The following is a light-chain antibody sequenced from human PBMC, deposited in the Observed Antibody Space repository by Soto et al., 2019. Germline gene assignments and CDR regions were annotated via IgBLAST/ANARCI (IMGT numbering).Light chain of an antibody. Sequence: QSALTQPASVSGSPGQSITISCTGTSSDVGAYNYVSWYQQHPGKAPKLMIYDVNTRPSGVSDRFSGSKSGNTASLTISGLQAEDEVDYYCNSYTSSHSLEVFGGGTNLTVL. CDR1: SSDVGAYNY. J-gene: IGLJ2*01. CDR3: NSYTSSHSLEV. V-gene: IGLV2-14*03. CDR2: DVN.